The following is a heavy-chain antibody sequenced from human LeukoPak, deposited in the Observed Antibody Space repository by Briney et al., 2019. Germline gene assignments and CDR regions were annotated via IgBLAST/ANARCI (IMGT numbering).Heavy chain of an antibody. V-gene: IGHV3-21*01. CDR1: GFTFSSYS. Sequence: GGSLRLSCAASGFTFSSYSMNWVRQAPGKGLEWVSSISSSSSYIYYADSVKGRFTISRDNAKNSLYLQMNSLRAEDTAVHYCARDNRVTMVRGVPVVWGKGTTVTVSS. CDR3: ARDNRVTMVRGVPVV. CDR2: ISSSSSYI. J-gene: IGHJ6*04. D-gene: IGHD3-10*01.